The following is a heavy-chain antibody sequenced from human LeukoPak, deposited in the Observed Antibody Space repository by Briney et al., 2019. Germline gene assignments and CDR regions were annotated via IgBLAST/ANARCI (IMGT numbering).Heavy chain of an antibody. CDR3: ARDDPHYYYMDV. CDR1: GFTFSSYE. CDR2: ISSSGSTI. J-gene: IGHJ6*03. V-gene: IGHV3-48*03. Sequence: PGGSLRLSCAASGFTFSSYEMNWVRQAPGKGLEWVSYISSSGSTIYYAGSVKGRFTISRDNAKNSLYLQMNSLRAEDTAVYYCARDDPHYYYMDVWGKGTTVTISS.